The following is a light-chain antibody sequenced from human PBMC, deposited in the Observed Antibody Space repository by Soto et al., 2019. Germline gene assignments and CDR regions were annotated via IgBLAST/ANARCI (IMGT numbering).Light chain of an antibody. CDR3: QQYNTYSGT. CDR1: QSVSDS. V-gene: IGKV1-5*01. CDR2: YDS. J-gene: IGKJ1*01. Sequence: DIVMTQAPSNLSASLGDRVTITCRASQSVSDSLAWYQPQPGKAPKCLIYYDSRLQGGVASRFSRSGSATKFFPTISGLQPHDFATYYCQQYNTYSGTFGQGTKVDIK.